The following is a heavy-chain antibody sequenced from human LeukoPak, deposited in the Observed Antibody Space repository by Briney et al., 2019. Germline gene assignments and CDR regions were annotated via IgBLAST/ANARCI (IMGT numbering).Heavy chain of an antibody. CDR1: GFTFNAYS. CDR2: ISRASESI. J-gene: IGHJ5*02. Sequence: GGSLRLSCAASGFTFNAYSMGWVRQALGKGLEWVSIISRASESIFYADSVKGRFTISRDNAKNSLYLQMNSLRAEDTAVYYCARAGVFNYYDSSGSPNWFDPWGQGTLVTVSS. CDR3: ARAGVFNYYDSSGSPNWFDP. D-gene: IGHD3-22*01. V-gene: IGHV3-21*01.